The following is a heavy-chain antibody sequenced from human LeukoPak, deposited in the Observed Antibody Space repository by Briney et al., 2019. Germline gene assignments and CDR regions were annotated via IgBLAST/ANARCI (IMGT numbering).Heavy chain of an antibody. V-gene: IGHV3-30-3*01. CDR3: ARDGARGRYYYYGMDV. J-gene: IGHJ6*02. D-gene: IGHD3-16*01. CDR1: GFTFSSYA. Sequence: PGGSLRLSCAASGFTFSSYAMHWVRQAPGKGLEWVAVISYDGSNKYYADSVKGRFTISRDNAKNSLYLQMNSLRAEDTAVYYCARDGARGRYYYYGMDVWGQGTTVTVSS. CDR2: ISYDGSNK.